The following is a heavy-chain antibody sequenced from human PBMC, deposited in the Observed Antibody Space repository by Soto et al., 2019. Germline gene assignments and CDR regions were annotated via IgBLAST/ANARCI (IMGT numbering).Heavy chain of an antibody. CDR2: ISSDGSST. D-gene: IGHD6-13*01. V-gene: IGHV3-74*01. CDR1: GFTFSSYW. CDR3: ATEGGSSSWPPVDY. J-gene: IGHJ4*02. Sequence: VQLVESGGGLVQPGGSLRLSCAASGFTFSSYWMHWVRQAPGKGLVWVSRISSDGSSTNYADSVKGRFTISRDNAKNTLYLQMNSLRAEDTAVYYCATEGGSSSWPPVDYWGQGTLVTVSS.